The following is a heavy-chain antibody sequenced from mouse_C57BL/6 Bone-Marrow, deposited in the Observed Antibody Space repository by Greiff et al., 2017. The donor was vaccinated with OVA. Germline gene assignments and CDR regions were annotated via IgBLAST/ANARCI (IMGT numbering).Heavy chain of an antibody. D-gene: IGHD2-3*01. Sequence: LVESGAELVRPGTSVKVSCKASGYAFTNYLIEWVKQRPGQGLEWIGVINPGSGGTNYNEKFTGKATLTADKSSSTAYMQLSSLTSEDSAVYFCARDCYYGGPRFAYWGQGTLVTVSA. J-gene: IGHJ3*01. CDR2: INPGSGGT. V-gene: IGHV1-54*01. CDR3: ARDCYYGGPRFAY. CDR1: GYAFTNYL.